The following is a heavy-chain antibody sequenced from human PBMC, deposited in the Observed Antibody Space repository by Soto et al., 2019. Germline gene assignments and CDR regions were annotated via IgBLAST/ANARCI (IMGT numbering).Heavy chain of an antibody. CDR2: IYPGDSDT. V-gene: IGHV5-51*01. CDR1: GYSFTSYW. D-gene: IGHD1-26*01. J-gene: IGHJ6*02. CDR3: ARGSGSYSDYYYYGMDV. Sequence: LKISCKGSGYSFTSYWIGWVRQMPGKGLEWMGIIYPGDSDTRYSPSFQGQVTISADKSISTAYLQWSSLKASDTAMYYCARGSGSYSDYYYYGMDVWGQGTTVTVSS.